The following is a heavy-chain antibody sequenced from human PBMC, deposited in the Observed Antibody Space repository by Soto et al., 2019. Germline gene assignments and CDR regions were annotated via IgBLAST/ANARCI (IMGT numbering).Heavy chain of an antibody. CDR1: GFTFSSYG. D-gene: IGHD6-13*01. V-gene: IGHV3-30*18. Sequence: GGSLRLSCAASGFTFSSYGMHWVRQAPGKGLEWVAVISYDGSNKYYADSVKGRFTISRDNSKNTLYLQMNSLRAEDTAVYYCAKLIAAAGTADFDYWGQGTLVTVSS. J-gene: IGHJ4*02. CDR3: AKLIAAAGTADFDY. CDR2: ISYDGSNK.